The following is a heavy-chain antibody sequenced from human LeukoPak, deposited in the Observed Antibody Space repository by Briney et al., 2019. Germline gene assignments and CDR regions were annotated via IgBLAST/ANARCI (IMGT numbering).Heavy chain of an antibody. CDR2: IKYHGNNK. Sequence: PGGSLRLSCAASGFTFSSYAMSWVRQAPGKGLEWVAFIKYHGNNKYYADSVKGRFTISRDNSKNTLYLQMNSLRPEDTAVYYCARDLGVPAALDFWGQGTLVTVSS. CDR3: ARDLGVPAALDF. V-gene: IGHV3-30*02. CDR1: GFTFSSYA. J-gene: IGHJ4*02. D-gene: IGHD2-2*01.